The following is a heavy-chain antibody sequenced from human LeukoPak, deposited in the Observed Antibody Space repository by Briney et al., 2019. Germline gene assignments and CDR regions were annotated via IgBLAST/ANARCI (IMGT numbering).Heavy chain of an antibody. J-gene: IGHJ6*02. CDR1: GGTFSSYA. D-gene: IGHD2-2*01. V-gene: IGHV1-69*13. Sequence: SVKVSCKASGGTFSSYAISWVRQAPGQGLEWMGGIIPIFGTANYAQKFQGRVTITADESTSTAYMELSSLRSEDTAVYCCARWPIVVVPAASGYYYYGMDVWGQGTTVTVSS. CDR3: ARWPIVVVPAASGYYYYGMDV. CDR2: IIPIFGTA.